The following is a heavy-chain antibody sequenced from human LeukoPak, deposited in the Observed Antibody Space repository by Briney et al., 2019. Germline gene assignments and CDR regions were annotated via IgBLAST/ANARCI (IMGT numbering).Heavy chain of an antibody. J-gene: IGHJ4*02. D-gene: IGHD5-24*01. CDR1: GYTVTGYY. CDR3: ARAVEMATVTIDY. Sequence: ASVKVSCKASGYTVTGYYRHWVRQAPGQGLEWMGWINPNSGGTSYAQKFQGRVTMTRDTSISTAYMELSRLRSDDTAVYYCARAVEMATVTIDYWGQGTLVTVSS. V-gene: IGHV1-2*02. CDR2: INPNSGGT.